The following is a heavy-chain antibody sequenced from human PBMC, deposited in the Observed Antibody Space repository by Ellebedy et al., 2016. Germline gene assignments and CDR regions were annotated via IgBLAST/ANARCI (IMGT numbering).Heavy chain of an antibody. Sequence: GGSLRLXXAASGFTFSSYAMSWVRQAPGKGLEWVSAISGSGGSTYYADSVKGRFTISRDNSKNTLYLQMNSLRAEDTAVYYCAKAQTTSSSWYNYWGQGTLVTVSS. CDR1: GFTFSSYA. V-gene: IGHV3-23*01. CDR3: AKAQTTSSSWYNY. CDR2: ISGSGGST. D-gene: IGHD6-13*01. J-gene: IGHJ4*02.